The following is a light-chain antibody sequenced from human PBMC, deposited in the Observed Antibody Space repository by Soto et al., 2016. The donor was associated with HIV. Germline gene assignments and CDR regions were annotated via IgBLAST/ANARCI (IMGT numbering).Light chain of an antibody. J-gene: IGLJ2*01. Sequence: SYDLTQPPSVSVSPGQTASITCSGDRLGDKYACWYQQKPGQSPVLVIYQDSKRPSGIPERFSGSNSGNTATLTISGTQAMDEADYYCQAWDSSTAVVFGRRDQADRP. CDR2: QDS. CDR3: QAWDSSTAVV. V-gene: IGLV3-1*01. CDR1: RLGDKY.